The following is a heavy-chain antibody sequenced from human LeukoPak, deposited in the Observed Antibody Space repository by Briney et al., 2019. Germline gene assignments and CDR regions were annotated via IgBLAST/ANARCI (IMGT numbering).Heavy chain of an antibody. CDR3: ARDLSRGSFLPYYMDV. D-gene: IGHD6-13*01. J-gene: IGHJ6*03. V-gene: IGHV1-2*02. Sequence: RASVKVSCKASGYTFTGYYMHWVRQAPGQGLEWMGWINPNSGGTNYAQKFQGRVTMTRDTSISTAYMELRSLRSDDTAVYYCARDLSRGSFLPYYMDVWGKGTTVTVSS. CDR2: INPNSGGT. CDR1: GYTFTGYY.